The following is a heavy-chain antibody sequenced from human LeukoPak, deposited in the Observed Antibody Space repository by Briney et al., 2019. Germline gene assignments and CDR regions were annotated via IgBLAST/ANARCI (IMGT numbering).Heavy chain of an antibody. J-gene: IGHJ3*02. CDR1: GFNFHSHE. CDR3: ARGGYCSTTICYAMNAFDI. CDR2: ISSSGTT. V-gene: IGHV3-48*03. D-gene: IGHD2-2*03. Sequence: GGSLRLSCAASGFNFHSHEMNWVRQAPGKGLECVSYISSSGTTYYADSVKGRFTISRDNAKNSLYLQMNSPRAEDTAVYYCARGGYCSTTICYAMNAFDIWGQGTMVTVSS.